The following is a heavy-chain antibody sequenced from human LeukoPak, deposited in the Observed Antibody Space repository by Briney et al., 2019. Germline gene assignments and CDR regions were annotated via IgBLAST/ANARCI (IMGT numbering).Heavy chain of an antibody. Sequence: MSSETLSLTCTVPGDSISSYFWSWIRQPPGKGLEWIGYLHNGVHTNYNPSLKSRVAISGDTSKNQVSLKLTSVTAADTAVYYCAATIKRDYGDTNPDYWGQGTLVTVSS. CDR1: GDSISSYF. D-gene: IGHD4/OR15-4a*01. V-gene: IGHV4-59*01. J-gene: IGHJ4*02. CDR3: AATIKRDYGDTNPDY. CDR2: LHNGVHT.